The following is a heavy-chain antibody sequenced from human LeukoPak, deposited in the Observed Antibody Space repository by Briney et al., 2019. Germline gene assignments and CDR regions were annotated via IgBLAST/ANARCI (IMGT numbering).Heavy chain of an antibody. J-gene: IGHJ4*02. CDR2: INWNGGST. CDR3: ARSRRYCSGDSCYLDY. CDR1: GLTFDDYG. V-gene: IGHV3-20*04. Sequence: PGGSLRLSCAASGLTFDDYGMSWVRQAPGKGLEWVSGINWNGGSTGYADSVKGRFTISRDNAKNSLYLQMNSLRAEETALYYCARSRRYCSGDSCYLDYWGQGTLVTVSS. D-gene: IGHD2-15*01.